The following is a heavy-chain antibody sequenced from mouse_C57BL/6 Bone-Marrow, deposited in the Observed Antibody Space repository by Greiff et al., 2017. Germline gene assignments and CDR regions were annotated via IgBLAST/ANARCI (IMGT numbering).Heavy chain of an antibody. J-gene: IGHJ1*03. V-gene: IGHV2-4*01. CDR2: IWSGGST. CDR3: ATPLTDWYFDV. Sequence: QVQLKESGPGLVQPSQSLSITCTVSGFSLTSYGVHWVRQPPGKGLEWLGVIWSGGSTDYNAAFISRLSISKDNSKSQVFFKMNSLQADDTAIYYCATPLTDWYFDVWGTGTTVTVSS. CDR1: GFSLTSYG. D-gene: IGHD4-1*01.